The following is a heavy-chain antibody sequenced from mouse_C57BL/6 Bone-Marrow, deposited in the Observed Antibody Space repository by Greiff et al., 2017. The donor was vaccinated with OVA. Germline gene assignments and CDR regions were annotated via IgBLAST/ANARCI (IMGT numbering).Heavy chain of an antibody. CDR3: ARGAYYYGSYWYFDV. CDR2: INPGSGGT. D-gene: IGHD1-1*01. V-gene: IGHV1-54*01. CDR1: GYAFTNYL. J-gene: IGHJ1*03. Sequence: VQLQQSGAELVRPGTSVKVSCKASGYAFTNYLIEWVKQRPGQGLEWIGVINPGSGGTNYNEKFKGKATLTADKSSSTAYMQLSSLTSEDSAVYFCARGAYYYGSYWYFDVWGTGTTVTVSS.